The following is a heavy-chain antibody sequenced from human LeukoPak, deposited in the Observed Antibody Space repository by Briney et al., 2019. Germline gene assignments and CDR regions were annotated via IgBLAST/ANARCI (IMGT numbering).Heavy chain of an antibody. CDR1: GGSIGLYH. CDR3: ARDRAAGSDWLDP. V-gene: IGHV4-59*01. J-gene: IGHJ5*02. Sequence: PSETLSLTCSVSGGSIGLYHWSWKRQPPGKGLEWIGYIYYNGSTKYNPSLKSRVTMSVDTSKKQFSLNLASVTAADTAVYYCARDRAAGSDWLDPWGQGTLVTVSS. CDR2: IYYNGST. D-gene: IGHD3-10*01.